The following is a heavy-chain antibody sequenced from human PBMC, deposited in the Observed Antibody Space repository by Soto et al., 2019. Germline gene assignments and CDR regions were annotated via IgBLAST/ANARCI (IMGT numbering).Heavy chain of an antibody. CDR2: IIGGDGDK. Sequence: EVQLLEHGGQLVQPGESLRLSCAASGFTFRTFTMNWVRQAPGKGLEWVSGIIGGDGDKFYSDSVKGRFTISRDNSKDMLFLQMSSLRVDDTAVYYWAKDRDPDGIWTFDSWGQGTLVTVAS. CDR1: GFTFRTFT. J-gene: IGHJ5*01. CDR3: AKDRDPDGIWTFDS. D-gene: IGHD3-9*01. V-gene: IGHV3-23*01.